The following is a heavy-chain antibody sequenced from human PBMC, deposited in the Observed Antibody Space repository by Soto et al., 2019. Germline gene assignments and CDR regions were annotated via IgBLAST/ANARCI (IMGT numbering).Heavy chain of an antibody. CDR2: INAGNGNT. D-gene: IGHD1-26*01. CDR1: GYTFTSYA. CDR3: ARGEQKSRMSLNDAFDI. J-gene: IGHJ3*02. V-gene: IGHV1-3*01. Sequence: QVQLVQSGAEVKKPGASVKVSCKASGYTFTSYAMHWVRQAPGQRLEWMGWINAGNGNTKYSQKFQGRVTITRDTSASTDYMELSSLRSEDTAVYYCARGEQKSRMSLNDAFDIWGQGTMVTVSS.